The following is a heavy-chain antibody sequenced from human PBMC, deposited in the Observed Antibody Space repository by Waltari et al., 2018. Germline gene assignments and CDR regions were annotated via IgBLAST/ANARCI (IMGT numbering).Heavy chain of an antibody. J-gene: IGHJ4*02. D-gene: IGHD6-19*01. Sequence: EVQLLESGGGLVQPGGSLRLSCAASGFTFSSYAMSWVRQAPGKGLEWVSAISGSGGSTYYADSVKGRLTISRDNSKNTLYLQMNSLRAEDTAVYYCAKWNLYSSGWSDYWGQGTLVTVSS. V-gene: IGHV3-23*01. CDR1: GFTFSSYA. CDR3: AKWNLYSSGWSDY. CDR2: ISGSGGST.